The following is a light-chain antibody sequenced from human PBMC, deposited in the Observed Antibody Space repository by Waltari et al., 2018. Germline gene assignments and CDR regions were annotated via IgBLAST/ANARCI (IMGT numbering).Light chain of an antibody. CDR3: QQSFNAPWT. Sequence: DIQMTQSPSPLSASVGDIVTISCRARPRVSESLNWYQQKPGKAPSLRIYRASNLNTGVPSRFSGRGSGTDFTLTISSLQPEDFAIYFCQQSFNAPWTFGQGTKEEVK. CDR2: RAS. CDR1: PRVSES. V-gene: IGKV1-39*01. J-gene: IGKJ1*01.